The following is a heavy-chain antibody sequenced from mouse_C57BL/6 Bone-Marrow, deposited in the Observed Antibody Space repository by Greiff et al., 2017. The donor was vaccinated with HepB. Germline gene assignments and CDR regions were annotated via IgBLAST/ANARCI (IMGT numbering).Heavy chain of an antibody. V-gene: IGHV1-18*01. CDR1: GFTFTDYN. J-gene: IGHJ3*01. CDR3: ANGYDAFAY. Sequence: VQLQQSGPELVKPGASVKIPCKASGFTFTDYNMDWVKQSPGKSLEWIGDSNPNNGGTIYNEKFKGKATLTVDKSSSTAYMELRSLTSEDTAVYYCANGYDAFAYWGQGTLVTVSA. CDR2: SNPNNGGT. D-gene: IGHD2-2*01.